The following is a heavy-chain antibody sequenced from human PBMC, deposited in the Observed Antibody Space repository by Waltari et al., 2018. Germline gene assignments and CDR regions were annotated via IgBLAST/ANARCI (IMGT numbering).Heavy chain of an antibody. CDR1: GGSFSGYY. J-gene: IGHJ4*02. CDR2: INPSGGST. Sequence: QVQLQQWGAGLLKPSETLSLTCAVYGGSFSGYYWSWIRQPPGKGLEWMGIINPSGGSTSYAQKFQGRVTMTRETSTSTVYMELSSLRSEDTAVYYWARGVGIAVAGTFDYWGQGTLVTVSS. CDR3: ARGVGIAVAGTFDY. D-gene: IGHD6-19*01. V-gene: IGHV4-34*01.